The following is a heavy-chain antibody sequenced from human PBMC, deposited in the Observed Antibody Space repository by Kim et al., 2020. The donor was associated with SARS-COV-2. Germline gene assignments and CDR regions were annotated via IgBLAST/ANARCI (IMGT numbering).Heavy chain of an antibody. D-gene: IGHD3-16*01. CDR2: ITKTSTTI. Sequence: GGSLRLSCATSGFTFSAYDMNWVRQAPGKGLEWLSFITKTSTTIYYADSVEGRFTISRDNAKNSLFLQMNSLRDKDTALYYCVRDRMGGAFDMWGQGTMVTVSS. CDR1: GFTFSAYD. V-gene: IGHV3-48*02. CDR3: VRDRMGGAFDM. J-gene: IGHJ3*02.